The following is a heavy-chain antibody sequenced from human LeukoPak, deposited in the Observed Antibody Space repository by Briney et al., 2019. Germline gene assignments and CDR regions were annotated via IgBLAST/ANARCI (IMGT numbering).Heavy chain of an antibody. Sequence: SETLSLTCTVSGGSISSSSYYWGWIRQPPGQGLVWIGSIYYSGSTYYNPSLKSRLTISLDTSKTQFSLKLSSITAADTAVYYCASLHESYGYGGHYWGQGTLVSVSS. CDR3: ASLHESYGYGGHY. D-gene: IGHD5-18*01. CDR1: GGSISSSSYY. V-gene: IGHV4-39*01. CDR2: IYYSGST. J-gene: IGHJ4*02.